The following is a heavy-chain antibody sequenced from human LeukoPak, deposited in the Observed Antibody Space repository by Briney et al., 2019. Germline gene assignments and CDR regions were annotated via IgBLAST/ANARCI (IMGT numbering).Heavy chain of an antibody. CDR3: AKGRVGANGYYYYGMDV. D-gene: IGHD1-26*01. CDR1: GFTFSSYW. V-gene: IGHV3-30*18. J-gene: IGHJ6*02. CDR2: ISYDGSNK. Sequence: SGGSLRLSCAASGFTFSSYWMSWVRQAPGKGLEWVAVISYDGSNKCYADSVKGRFTISRDNSKNTLYLQMNSLRTEDTAVYYCAKGRVGANGYYYYGMDVWGQGTTVTVSS.